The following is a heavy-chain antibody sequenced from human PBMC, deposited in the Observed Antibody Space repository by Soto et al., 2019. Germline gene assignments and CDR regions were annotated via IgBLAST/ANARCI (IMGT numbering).Heavy chain of an antibody. CDR1: GYTFRNFG. V-gene: IGHV1-18*01. J-gene: IGHJ4*02. CDR3: ARENSYFDY. Sequence: QIQLLQSGAEVKKPGASVKVTCKASGYTFRNFGISWVRQAPGQGLEWMGGISAYNANANHAQKFQGRLTMTADTSTSTAYMELRSLRSDDTAVYYCARENSYFDYWGQGTLVTVSS. CDR2: ISAYNANA.